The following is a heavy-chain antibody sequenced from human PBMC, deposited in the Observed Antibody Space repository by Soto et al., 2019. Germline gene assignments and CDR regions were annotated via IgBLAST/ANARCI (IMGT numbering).Heavy chain of an antibody. D-gene: IGHD3-10*01. J-gene: IGHJ6*02. Sequence: VKVSCKASGFTFTSSAMQWVRQARGQRLEWIGWIVVGSGNTNYAQKFQERVTITRDMSASTAYMELSSLRSEDTAVYYCAADTITMVRGVIIKSRGMDVWGQGTTVTVSS. V-gene: IGHV1-58*02. CDR3: AADTITMVRGVIIKSRGMDV. CDR2: IVVGSGNT. CDR1: GFTFTSSA.